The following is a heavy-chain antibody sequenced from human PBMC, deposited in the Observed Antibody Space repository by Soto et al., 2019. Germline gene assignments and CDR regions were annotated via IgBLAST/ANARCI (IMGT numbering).Heavy chain of an antibody. CDR3: ARERESYGDYATYPGVFDI. D-gene: IGHD4-17*01. CDR1: GFTVSSNY. Sequence: EVQLVESGGGLVQPGGSLRLSCAASGFTVSSNYMSWVRQAPGKGLEWVSVIYSGGSTYYADSVKGRFTISRDNSKNTLYLQMNSLRAEDTAVYYCARERESYGDYATYPGVFDIWGQGTMVTVSS. V-gene: IGHV3-66*01. CDR2: IYSGGST. J-gene: IGHJ3*02.